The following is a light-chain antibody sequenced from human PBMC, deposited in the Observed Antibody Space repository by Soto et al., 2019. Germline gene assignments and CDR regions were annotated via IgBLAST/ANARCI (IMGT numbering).Light chain of an antibody. CDR2: DAT. CDR3: QQRSNWPIT. CDR1: QSVRSS. Sequence: EIVLTQSPATLSLPPGERATLSCRASQSVRSSLAWYQQKPGQAPRLLIYDATNRATGIPVRFSGSGSGTDFTLTISSLEPEDFAVYYCQQRSNWPITFGQGTRLEIK. J-gene: IGKJ5*01. V-gene: IGKV3-11*01.